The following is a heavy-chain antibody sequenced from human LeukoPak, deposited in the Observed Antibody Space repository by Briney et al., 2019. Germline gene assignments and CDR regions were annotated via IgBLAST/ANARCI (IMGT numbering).Heavy chain of an antibody. CDR2: ISSSSSYI. D-gene: IGHD3-9*01. Sequence: PGGSLRLSCAASGFTFSSYSMNWVRQAPGKGLEWVSSISSSSSYIYYADSVKGRFTISRDNAKNSLYPQMNSLRAEDTAVYYCARVQVYYDILTGYLYYFDYWGQGTLVTVSS. J-gene: IGHJ4*02. V-gene: IGHV3-21*01. CDR3: ARVQVYYDILTGYLYYFDY. CDR1: GFTFSSYS.